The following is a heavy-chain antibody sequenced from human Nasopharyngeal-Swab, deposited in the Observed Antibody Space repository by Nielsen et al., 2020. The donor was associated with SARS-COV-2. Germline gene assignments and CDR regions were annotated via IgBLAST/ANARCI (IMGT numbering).Heavy chain of an antibody. D-gene: IGHD2-15*01. Sequence: GESLKTSCKGSGYSFTSYWISWVRQMPGKGLEWMGRIDPSDSYTNYSPSFQGHVTISADKSISTAYLQWSSLKASDTAMYYCARRAYCSGGSCYSPYYYCMDVWGKGTTVTVSS. V-gene: IGHV5-10-1*01. CDR3: ARRAYCSGGSCYSPYYYCMDV. CDR2: IDPSDSYT. CDR1: GYSFTSYW. J-gene: IGHJ6*03.